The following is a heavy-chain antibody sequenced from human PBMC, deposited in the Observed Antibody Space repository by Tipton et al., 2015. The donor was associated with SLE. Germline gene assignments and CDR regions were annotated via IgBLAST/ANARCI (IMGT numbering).Heavy chain of an antibody. D-gene: IGHD3-22*01. J-gene: IGHJ3*02. CDR1: GGSISNYY. V-gene: IGHV4-59*12. CDR2: TYHSGMT. CDR3: AGGGVVTMGGYAFEI. Sequence: TLSLTCTVSGGSISNYYCHWIRQSPGKGLEWIGYTYHSGMTNYNPSLKSRVTMSVDTSKNQFSLRLNSVTAADTALYYCAGGGVVTMGGYAFEIWGQGTMVTVSS.